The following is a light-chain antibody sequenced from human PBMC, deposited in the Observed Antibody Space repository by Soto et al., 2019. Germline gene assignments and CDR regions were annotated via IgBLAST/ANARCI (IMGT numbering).Light chain of an antibody. Sequence: QSALTQPASVSGSPGQSITISCTGTSSDIGHYDYVSWYQQHPGKAPKLMIYEGSKRPSGVSNRFSGSKSGNTASLTISGLQAEDEADYYCCSYAGSSTLGVFGGGTKLTVL. CDR2: EGS. CDR1: SSDIGHYDY. CDR3: CSYAGSSTLGV. J-gene: IGLJ3*02. V-gene: IGLV2-23*01.